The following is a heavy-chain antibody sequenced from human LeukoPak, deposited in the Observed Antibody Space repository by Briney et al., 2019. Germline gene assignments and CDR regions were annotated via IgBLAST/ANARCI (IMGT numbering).Heavy chain of an antibody. CDR3: APDVGATEY. CDR2: IRFDGSDQ. D-gene: IGHD1-26*01. CDR1: GFSFRSYT. V-gene: IGHV3-30*02. Sequence: GGSLRLSCAAPGFSFRSYTMHWVRQAPGKGLEWVAFIRFDGSDQYYADFVKGRFTISRDNSKNTLSLEMNSLRPEDTAVYYCAPDVGATEYWGQGTLVAVSS. J-gene: IGHJ4*02.